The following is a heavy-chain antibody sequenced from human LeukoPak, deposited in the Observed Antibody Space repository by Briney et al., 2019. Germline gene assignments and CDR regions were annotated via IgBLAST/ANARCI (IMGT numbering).Heavy chain of an antibody. Sequence: ASVKVSCKASGYTFTGYYMHWVRQAPGQGLEWMGWINPNSGGTNYAQKFQGRVTMTRDTSISTAYMELSRLRSDDTAVYYCARGILLLTEFAEYYFDYWGQGTLVTVSS. CDR3: ARGILLLTEFAEYYFDY. CDR2: INPNSGGT. D-gene: IGHD3-9*01. CDR1: GYTFTGYY. J-gene: IGHJ4*02. V-gene: IGHV1-2*02.